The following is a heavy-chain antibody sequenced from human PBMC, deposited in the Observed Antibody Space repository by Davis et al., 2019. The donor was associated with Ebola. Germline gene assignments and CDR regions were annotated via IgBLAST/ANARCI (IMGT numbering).Heavy chain of an antibody. CDR3: ARIPKSGSYWGFLDY. V-gene: IGHV4-34*01. Sequence: PGGSLRLSCAASGFTFSSYGMHWVRQPTGKGLEWIGEINHSGSTDYSPSLKSRVTISVDTSKNQFSLKLTSVTAADTAVYYCARIPKSGSYWGFLDYWGHGTLVTVSS. D-gene: IGHD1-26*01. J-gene: IGHJ4*01. CDR2: INHSGST. CDR1: GFTFSSYG.